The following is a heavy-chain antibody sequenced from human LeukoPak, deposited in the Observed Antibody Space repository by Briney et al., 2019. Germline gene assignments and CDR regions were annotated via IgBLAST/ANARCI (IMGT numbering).Heavy chain of an antibody. Sequence: PGGSLTLSCDPSRITLSSFGVYWVRQPPDGGLEWVAFIRYDGTIQYYADSVKGRFTISRDNAKNTLYLQMNSLRAEDTAVYYCAKAGTGYYDLSGHYSPYFECWGQGTLVTVSS. CDR3: AKAGTGYYDLSGHYSPYFEC. D-gene: IGHD3-22*01. V-gene: IGHV3-30*02. CDR1: RITLSSFG. CDR2: IRYDGTIQ. J-gene: IGHJ4*02.